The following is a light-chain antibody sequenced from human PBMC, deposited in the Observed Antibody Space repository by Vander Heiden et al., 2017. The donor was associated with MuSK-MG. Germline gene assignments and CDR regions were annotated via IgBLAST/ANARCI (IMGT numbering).Light chain of an antibody. CDR3: QQDDDTPLT. V-gene: IGKV1-39*01. J-gene: IGKJ5*01. CDR1: QSISNY. Sequence: DIQMTQSPSSLSASVGDRVTITCRASQSISNYLNWYQQKPGRAPKLLIYAASTLQSGVPSRFSGRASGTDFTLTISRLHPEDFATYYCQQDDDTPLTFGQGTRMEIK. CDR2: AAS.